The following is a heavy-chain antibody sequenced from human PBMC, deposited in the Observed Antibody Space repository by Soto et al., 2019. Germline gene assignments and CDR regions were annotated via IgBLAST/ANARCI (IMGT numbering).Heavy chain of an antibody. CDR3: AKGIYNYGYNSFDH. J-gene: IGHJ4*02. CDR1: GFTFSNFA. CDR2: ISGSADST. Sequence: GGSLRLSCAASGFTFSNFAMTWVRQAPGKGLEWVSAISGSADSTYYADSGKGRFTISRDNSRNTLYLQMSSLRAEDTAVYYCAKGIYNYGYNSFDHWGQGTLVTVSS. V-gene: IGHV3-23*01. D-gene: IGHD5-18*01.